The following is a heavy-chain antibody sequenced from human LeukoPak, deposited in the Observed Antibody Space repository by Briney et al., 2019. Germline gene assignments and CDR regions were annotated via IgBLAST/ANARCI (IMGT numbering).Heavy chain of an antibody. CDR1: GYTFTGYY. D-gene: IGHD4-23*01. J-gene: IGHJ5*02. V-gene: IGHV1-18*04. CDR2: ISAYNGNT. Sequence: ASVKVSCKASGYTFTGYYMHWVRQAPGQGLEWMGWISAYNGNTTYAQKLQGRVTMTTDTSTSTAYMELRSLRSDDTAVYYCARTVTVVTPAYNWFDPWGQGTLVTVSS. CDR3: ARTVTVVTPAYNWFDP.